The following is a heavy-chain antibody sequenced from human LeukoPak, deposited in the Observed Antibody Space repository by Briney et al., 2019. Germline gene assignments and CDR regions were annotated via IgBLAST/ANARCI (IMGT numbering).Heavy chain of an antibody. CDR1: GFTFSSYS. J-gene: IGHJ4*02. V-gene: IGHV3-48*02. Sequence: GGPLRLSCTASGFTFSSYSMNWLRLAPGKGLEGISYISRSGNSKYYADSVKGRFTISRDNAKNSLYLQMNSLRDEDTAVYYCASLGYDYVWGSYRYPDYWGQGTLVTVSS. CDR2: ISRSGNSK. D-gene: IGHD3-16*02. CDR3: ASLGYDYVWGSYRYPDY.